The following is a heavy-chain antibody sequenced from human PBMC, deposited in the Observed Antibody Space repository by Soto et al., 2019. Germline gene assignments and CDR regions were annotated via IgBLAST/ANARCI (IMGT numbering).Heavy chain of an antibody. CDR3: ARGLGVGGSYFSYYYGMDV. J-gene: IGHJ6*02. D-gene: IGHD1-26*01. CDR2: INHSGST. CDR1: GGSFSGYY. Sequence: SETLSLTCAVYGGSFSGYYWSWIRQPPGKGLEWIGEINHSGSTNYNPSLKSRVTISVDTSKNQFSLKLSSVTAAGTAVYYCARGLGVGGSYFSYYYGMDVWGQGTTVTVSS. V-gene: IGHV4-34*01.